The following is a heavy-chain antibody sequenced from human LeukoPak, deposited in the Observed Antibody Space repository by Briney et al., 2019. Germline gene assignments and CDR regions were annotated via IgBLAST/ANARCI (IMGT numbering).Heavy chain of an antibody. J-gene: IGHJ4*02. CDR2: INHSGST. CDR1: GGSFSGYY. Sequence: SETLSLTCAVYGGSFSGYYWSWIRQPPGKGLEWIGEINHSGSTNYNPSLKSRVTISVDTSKNLFSLKLSSVTAADTAVYYCARVTRGSSVDYWGQGTLVTVSS. D-gene: IGHD1-26*01. CDR3: ARVTRGSSVDY. V-gene: IGHV4-34*01.